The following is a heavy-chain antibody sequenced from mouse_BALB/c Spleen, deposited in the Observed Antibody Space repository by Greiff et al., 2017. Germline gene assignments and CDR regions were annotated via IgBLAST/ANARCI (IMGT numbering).Heavy chain of an antibody. J-gene: IGHJ3*01. CDR3: ARGLRRSWFAY. V-gene: IGHV1-80*01. D-gene: IGHD2-2*01. CDR2: IYPGDGDT. Sequence: VMLVESGAELVRPGSSVKISCKASGYAFSSYWMNWVKQRPGQGLEWIGQIYPGDGDTNYNGKFKGKATLTADKSSSTAYMQLSSLTSEDSAVYFCARGLRRSWFAYWGQGTLVTVSA. CDR1: GYAFSSYW.